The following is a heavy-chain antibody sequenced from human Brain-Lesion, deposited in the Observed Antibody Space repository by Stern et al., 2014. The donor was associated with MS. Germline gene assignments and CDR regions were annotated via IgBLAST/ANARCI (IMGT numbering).Heavy chain of an antibody. D-gene: IGHD3-22*01. J-gene: IGHJ2*01. CDR3: AREISMIVVGQSHWYFDL. Sequence: VQLVESGPGLVKPSETLSLTCTVSGDSISSYHWNWIRQSPGKGLEWIGHIDYSGSTNYNPSLRSRVTISVDTSKNRFSLKMSSVTAADTAVYYCAREISMIVVGQSHWYFDLWGRGTLVTVSS. CDR2: IDYSGST. CDR1: GDSISSYH. V-gene: IGHV4-59*01.